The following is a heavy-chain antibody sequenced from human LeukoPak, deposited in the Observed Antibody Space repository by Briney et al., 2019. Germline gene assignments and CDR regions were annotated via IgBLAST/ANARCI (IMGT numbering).Heavy chain of an antibody. CDR1: GGSMTNYY. CDR2: IYTSGGT. D-gene: IGHD3-10*01. V-gene: IGHV4-4*09. Sequence: SETLSLTCTVSGGSMTNYYWSWIRQPPGKALEWIGYIYTSGGTNYNPSLKSRLTISVDTSKSQFFLGLTSATAADTAVYYCARRQSSGSFDNWGQGILVTVSP. CDR3: ARRQSSGSFDN. J-gene: IGHJ4*02.